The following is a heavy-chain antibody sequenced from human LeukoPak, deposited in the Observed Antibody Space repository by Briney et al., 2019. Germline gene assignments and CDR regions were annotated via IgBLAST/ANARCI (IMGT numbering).Heavy chain of an antibody. CDR1: GGSISSSSYY. V-gene: IGHV4-39*07. CDR3: ASFSYYDSSGYPPDYYYGMDV. D-gene: IGHD3-22*01. CDR2: IYYSGST. J-gene: IGHJ6*02. Sequence: SETLSLTCTVSGGSISSSSYYWGWIRQPPGKGLEWIGSIYYSGSTYYNPSLKSRVTISVDTSKNQSSLKPSSVTAADTAVYYCASFSYYDSSGYPPDYYYGMDVWGQGTTVTVSS.